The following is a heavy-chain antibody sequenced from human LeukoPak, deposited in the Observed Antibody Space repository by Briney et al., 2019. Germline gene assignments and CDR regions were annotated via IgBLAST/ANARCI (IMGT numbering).Heavy chain of an antibody. CDR2: IYTSGST. Sequence: SETLSLTCTVSGGSISSYYWSWIRQPPGKGLERIGYIYTSGSTNYNPSLKSRVTISVDTSKNQFSLKLSSATAADTAVYYCARHRWGIAAAGPDCWGQGTLVTVSS. J-gene: IGHJ4*02. CDR1: GGSISSYY. CDR3: ARHRWGIAAAGPDC. V-gene: IGHV4-4*09. D-gene: IGHD6-13*01.